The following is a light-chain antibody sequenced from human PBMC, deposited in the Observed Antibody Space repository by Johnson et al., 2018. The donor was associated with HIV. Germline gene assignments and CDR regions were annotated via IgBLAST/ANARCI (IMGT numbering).Light chain of an antibody. CDR2: ENN. V-gene: IGLV1-51*02. Sequence: HSVLTQPPSVSAAPGQKVTISCSGSSSNIGNNYVSWYQQLPGTAPKVLIHENNKRPSGIPDRFSGSKSGTSATLGITGLQTGEEADYYCGAWDSSLTTYVFGTGPKVTVL. CDR1: SSNIGNNY. CDR3: GAWDSSLTTYV. J-gene: IGLJ1*01.